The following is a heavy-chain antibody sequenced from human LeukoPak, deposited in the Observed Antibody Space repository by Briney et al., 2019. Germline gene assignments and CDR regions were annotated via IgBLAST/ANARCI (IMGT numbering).Heavy chain of an antibody. J-gene: IGHJ4*02. CDR1: GGSISSYY. Sequence: SETLSLTCTVSGGSISSYYWSWIRQPPGKGLEWIGEIYHSGSTNYNPSLKSRVTISVDKSKNQFSLKLSSVTAADTAVYYCARCIAAAGTGFDYWGQGTLVTVSS. CDR2: IYHSGST. V-gene: IGHV4-59*12. D-gene: IGHD6-13*01. CDR3: ARCIAAAGTGFDY.